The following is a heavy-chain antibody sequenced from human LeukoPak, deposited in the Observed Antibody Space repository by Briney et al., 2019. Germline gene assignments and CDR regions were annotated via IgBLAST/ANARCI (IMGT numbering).Heavy chain of an antibody. J-gene: IGHJ3*01. CDR3: ASDQGDNSYGYYAIWYAFDV. Sequence: ASVKVSCKASGGTVNNYAISWVRQAPGQGLEWMGRIVPILGIANYAQEFQGRLIITADKATSSAYMELSSLRSEDTAVYYCASDQGDNSYGYYAIWYAFDVWGQGTMVTVSS. CDR2: IVPILGIA. V-gene: IGHV1-69*04. CDR1: GGTVNNYA. D-gene: IGHD5-18*01.